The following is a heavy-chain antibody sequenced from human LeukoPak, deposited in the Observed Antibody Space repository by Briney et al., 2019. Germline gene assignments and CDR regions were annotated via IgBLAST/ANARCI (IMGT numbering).Heavy chain of an antibody. Sequence: PGGSLRLSCAASGFTVSNNYMSWVRQAPGKGLEWVSVIYTGVSTYYADSVKGRFAISRDNSKNTLYLQMNSLRAEDTGVYYCARVRPHPIIDVGGKGTTVTVS. V-gene: IGHV3-53*01. CDR3: ARVRPHPIIDV. J-gene: IGHJ6*03. CDR2: IYTGVST. CDR1: GFTVSNNY. D-gene: IGHD6-6*01.